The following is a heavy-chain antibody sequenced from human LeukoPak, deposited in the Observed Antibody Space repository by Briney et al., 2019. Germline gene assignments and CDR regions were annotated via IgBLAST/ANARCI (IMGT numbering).Heavy chain of an antibody. CDR3: ASSSRLDIVVVPAASYYFDY. CDR2: INHSRST. CDR1: GGSFSGYY. V-gene: IGHV4-34*01. Sequence: SETLSLTCAVDGGSFSGYYWSWIRQPPGKGLEGIVVINHSRSTYYNPSLKSRATISVDTSKNKFSLKLSSVTAADTSVYYCASSSRLDIVVVPAASYYFDYWGQGTLVPVSS. J-gene: IGHJ4*02. D-gene: IGHD2-2*03.